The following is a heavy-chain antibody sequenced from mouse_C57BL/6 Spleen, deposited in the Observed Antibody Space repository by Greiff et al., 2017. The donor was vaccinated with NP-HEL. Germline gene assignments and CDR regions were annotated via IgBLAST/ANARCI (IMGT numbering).Heavy chain of an antibody. Sequence: VQLQQPGAELVRPGTSVKLSCKASGYTFTSYWMHWVKQRPGQGLEWIGVIDPSDSYTNYNQKFKGKATLTVDTSSSTAYMQLSSLTSEDSAVYYCTRREDSNYDYYAMDYWGQGTSVTVSS. J-gene: IGHJ4*01. CDR3: TRREDSNYDYYAMDY. CDR1: GYTFTSYW. D-gene: IGHD2-5*01. V-gene: IGHV1-59*01. CDR2: IDPSDSYT.